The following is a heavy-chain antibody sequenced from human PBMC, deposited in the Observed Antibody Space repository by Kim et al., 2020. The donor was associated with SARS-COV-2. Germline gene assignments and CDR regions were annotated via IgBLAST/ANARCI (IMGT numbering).Heavy chain of an antibody. CDR2: IDPSDSYT. CDR3: ARHVLPKYYYDSSGYVDY. Sequence: GASLKISCKGSGYSFTSYWISWVRQMPGKGLEWMGRIDPSDSYTNYSPSFQGHVTISADKSISTAYLQWSSLKASDTAMYYCARHVLPKYYYDSSGYVDYWGQGTLVTVSS. J-gene: IGHJ4*02. CDR1: GYSFTSYW. D-gene: IGHD3-22*01. V-gene: IGHV5-10-1*01.